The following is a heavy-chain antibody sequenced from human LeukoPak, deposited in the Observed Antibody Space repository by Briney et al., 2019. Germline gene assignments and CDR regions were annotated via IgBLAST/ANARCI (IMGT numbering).Heavy chain of an antibody. D-gene: IGHD6-13*01. V-gene: IGHV4-34*01. CDR2: VNYSGST. CDR1: GGSFSGYY. CDR3: ARGIAAAGIYYYYYMDV. Sequence: PSETLSLTCAVYGGSFSGYYWSWLRQPPGKGLEWIGEVNYSGSTNYNPSLKSRVTISVDTSKNQFSLKLSSVTAADTAVYYCARGIAAAGIYYYYYMDVWGKGTTVTISS. J-gene: IGHJ6*03.